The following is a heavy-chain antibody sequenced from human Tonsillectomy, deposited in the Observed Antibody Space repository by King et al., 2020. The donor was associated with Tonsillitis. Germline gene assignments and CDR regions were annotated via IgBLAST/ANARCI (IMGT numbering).Heavy chain of an antibody. CDR3: ARGQIVVLENDAFDI. D-gene: IGHD3-22*01. J-gene: IGHJ3*02. V-gene: IGHV4-34*01. CDR1: GGSFRHYH. Sequence: VQLQQWGAGLLKPSETLSLTCAVYGGSFRHYHWNWIRQPPGKGLEWIGELKHGGSTNYNPSLRSRVTISVDRSKNQFSLNLRSVTAADTAVYYWARGQIVVLENDAFDIWGQGTMVTVSS. CDR2: LKHGGST.